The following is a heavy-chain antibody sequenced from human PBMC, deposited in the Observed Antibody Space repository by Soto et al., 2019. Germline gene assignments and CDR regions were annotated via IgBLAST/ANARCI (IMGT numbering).Heavy chain of an antibody. CDR3: ARHEKGGTAYYYGMDV. CDR2: IDPSDSYT. Sequence: GESLKISCKGSGYSFTSYWITWVRQMPGKGLEWMGRIDPSDSYTKYSPSFQGHVTISADKSIITAYLQWSSLKASDTAMYYCARHEKGGTAYYYGMDVWGQGTTVTV. J-gene: IGHJ6*02. CDR1: GYSFTSYW. V-gene: IGHV5-10-1*01. D-gene: IGHD1-7*01.